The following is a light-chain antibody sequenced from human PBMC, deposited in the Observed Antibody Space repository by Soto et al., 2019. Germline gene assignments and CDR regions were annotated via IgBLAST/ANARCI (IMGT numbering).Light chain of an antibody. CDR3: QQYYSYTHT. CDR2: AAS. V-gene: IGKV1-8*01. Sequence: AIRMTQSPSSFSASTGDRVTITCRASQGISSYLAWYQQKPGKAPKLLIYAASTLQSGVPSRFSGSVSRTDFTLTISCLQSEDFATYYCQQYYSYTHTVDQGTRLEIK. CDR1: QGISSY. J-gene: IGKJ5*01.